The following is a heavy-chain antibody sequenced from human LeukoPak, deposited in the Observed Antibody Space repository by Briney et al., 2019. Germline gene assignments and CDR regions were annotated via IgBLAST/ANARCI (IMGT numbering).Heavy chain of an antibody. J-gene: IGHJ4*02. Sequence: GGSLRLSCAASGFTFSSYGMHWVRQAPGKGLEWVAVIWYDGSNKYYADSVKGRFTISRDNSKNTLYLQMNSLRAEDTAVYYCARGSIAVAGPLSFDYWDQGTLVTVSS. CDR2: IWYDGSNK. CDR3: ARGSIAVAGPLSFDY. V-gene: IGHV3-33*01. D-gene: IGHD6-19*01. CDR1: GFTFSSYG.